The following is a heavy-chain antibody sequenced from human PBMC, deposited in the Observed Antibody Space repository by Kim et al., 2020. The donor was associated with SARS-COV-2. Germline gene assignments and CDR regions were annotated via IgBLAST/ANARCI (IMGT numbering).Heavy chain of an antibody. V-gene: IGHV3-30*01. Sequence: FTISRDNSKNTLYLQMNSLRAEDTAVYYCARDPAYYDYIWGSLGDHLFDYWGQGTLVTVSS. CDR3: ARDPAYYDYIWGSLGDHLFDY. J-gene: IGHJ4*02. D-gene: IGHD3-16*01.